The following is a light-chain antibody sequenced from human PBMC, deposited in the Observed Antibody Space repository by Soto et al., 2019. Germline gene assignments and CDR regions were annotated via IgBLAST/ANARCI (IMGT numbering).Light chain of an antibody. J-gene: IGKJ2*01. CDR3: QQRGT. V-gene: IGKV3-11*01. CDR2: DAS. CDR1: QSVSSY. Sequence: EIVLTQSPATLSLSPGERATLSCRASQSVSSYLAWYQQKPGQAPRLLIYDASNRATGIPARFSGSGSGTDFTLTISSLETEYFAVYYCQQRGTFGQGTKLEIK.